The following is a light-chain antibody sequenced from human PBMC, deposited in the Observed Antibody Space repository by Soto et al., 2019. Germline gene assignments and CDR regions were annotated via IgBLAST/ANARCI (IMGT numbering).Light chain of an antibody. J-gene: IGLJ1*01. V-gene: IGLV2-23*01. CDR3: CSYAGSATYV. Sequence: QSALTQPASVSGSPGQSITISCTGTTSDVGSYSLVSWFQQHPGKAPKLMIYEGTKRPSGVSNRFSGSKSGNTASLTNSGLQAEDEADYYCCSYAGSATYVFGTGTKLTVL. CDR1: TSDVGSYSL. CDR2: EGT.